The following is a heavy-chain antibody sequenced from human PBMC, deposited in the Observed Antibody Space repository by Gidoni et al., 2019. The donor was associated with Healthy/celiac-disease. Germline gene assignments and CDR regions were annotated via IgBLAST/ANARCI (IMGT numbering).Heavy chain of an antibody. CDR3: ARLTRDIVVVPAAIGGDYYYYYYGMDV. V-gene: IGHV4-39*01. CDR1: GGSISSSRSY. J-gene: IGHJ6*02. D-gene: IGHD2-2*01. CDR2: IYSSGST. Sequence: QLQLQESGPGLVKPSETLSLTCTVSGGSISSSRSYWGWIRRPPGKGLGWIGSIYSSGSTYYNPSLKSRVTISVDTSKNQFSLKLSSVTAADTAVYYCARLTRDIVVVPAAIGGDYYYYYYGMDVWGQGTTVTVSS.